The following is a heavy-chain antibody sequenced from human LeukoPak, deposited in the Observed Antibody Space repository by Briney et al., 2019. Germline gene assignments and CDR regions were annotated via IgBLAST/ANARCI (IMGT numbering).Heavy chain of an antibody. V-gene: IGHV3-33*06. J-gene: IGHJ4*02. Sequence: WVHQAPGKGLEWVADIWYDGSNKYYADSVKGRFTISRDNSKNTLYLQMNSLRAEDTAVYYCAKVGAGGSSGWYRGSGQNYFDYWGQGTLVTVSS. D-gene: IGHD6-19*01. CDR3: AKVGAGGSSGWYRGSGQNYFDY. CDR2: IWYDGSNK.